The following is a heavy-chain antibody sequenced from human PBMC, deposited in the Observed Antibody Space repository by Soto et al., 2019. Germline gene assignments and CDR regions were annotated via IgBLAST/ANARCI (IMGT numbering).Heavy chain of an antibody. J-gene: IGHJ5*02. CDR2: INPSGGST. D-gene: IGHD4-17*01. CDR1: GYTFTSYY. Sequence: ASVKVSCKASGYTFTSYYMHWVRQAPGQGLEWMGIINPSGGSTSYAQKFQGRVTMTRDTSTSTVYMELSSLRSEDTAVYYCARGRGDYGDYVRADWFDPWGQGTLVTSPQ. CDR3: ARGRGDYGDYVRADWFDP. V-gene: IGHV1-46*01.